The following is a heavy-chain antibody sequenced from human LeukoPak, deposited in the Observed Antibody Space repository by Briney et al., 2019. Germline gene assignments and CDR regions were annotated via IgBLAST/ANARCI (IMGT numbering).Heavy chain of an antibody. Sequence: GGSVRLSCAASGFTFSGYWMHWVRQAPGKGLVWVSRINSDGSSTRYADSVKGRFTISRDNAKNTLYLQMNSLRAEDTAVYYCARDRGDTGTEFDYWGQGTLVTVSS. CDR3: ARDRGDTGTEFDY. V-gene: IGHV3-74*01. D-gene: IGHD5-18*01. CDR2: INSDGSST. CDR1: GFTFSGYW. J-gene: IGHJ4*02.